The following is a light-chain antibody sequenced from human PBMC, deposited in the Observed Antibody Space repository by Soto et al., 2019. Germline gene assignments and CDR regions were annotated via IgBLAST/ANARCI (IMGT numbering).Light chain of an antibody. CDR1: QSISSN. CDR3: EQYGSSPRT. Sequence: EVVLTQSPVTLSLSPGQRATLSCRASQSISSNLAWYQQKPGQAPRLLISDASNRATGTPARFSGSGSGTDFTLTISRLEPEDFAVYYCEQYGSSPRTFGQGTKVDIK. J-gene: IGKJ1*01. V-gene: IGKV3-20*01. CDR2: DAS.